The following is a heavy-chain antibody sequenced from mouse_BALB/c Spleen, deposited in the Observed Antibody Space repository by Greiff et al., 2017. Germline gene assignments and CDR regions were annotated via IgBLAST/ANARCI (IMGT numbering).Heavy chain of an antibody. J-gene: IGHJ2*01. Sequence: EVKVVESGGGLVKPGGSLKLSCAASGFTFSDYYMYWVRQTPEKRLEWVATISDGGSYTYYPDSVKGRFTISRDNAKNNLYLQMSSLKSEDTAMYYCARDSSGYWDYWGQGTTLTVSS. CDR1: GFTFSDYY. V-gene: IGHV5-4*02. D-gene: IGHD3-1*01. CDR3: ARDSSGYWDY. CDR2: ISDGGSYT.